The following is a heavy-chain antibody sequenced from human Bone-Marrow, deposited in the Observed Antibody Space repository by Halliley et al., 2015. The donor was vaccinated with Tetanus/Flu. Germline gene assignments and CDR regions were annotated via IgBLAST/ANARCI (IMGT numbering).Heavy chain of an antibody. J-gene: IGHJ4*02. CDR3: AREGAIRSAGPFDH. Sequence: VAIVWSDGSHKYYADSVKGRFTISRDNSRNTLSLQINSLRAEDTAVYYCAREGAIRSAGPFDHWGQGTLVTVSS. CDR2: VWSDGSHK. V-gene: IGHV3-33*01. D-gene: IGHD6-13*01.